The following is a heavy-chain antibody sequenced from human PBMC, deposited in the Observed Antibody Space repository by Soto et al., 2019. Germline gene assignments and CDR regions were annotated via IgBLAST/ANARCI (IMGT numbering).Heavy chain of an antibody. CDR1: GYTFTSYG. CDR2: ISAYNGNT. D-gene: IGHD4-17*01. CDR3: ARVSPRGYGDYVHAEYFQH. V-gene: IGHV1-18*01. J-gene: IGHJ1*01. Sequence: QVQLVQSGAEVKKPGASVKVSCKASGYTFTSYGISWVRQAPGQGLEWMGWISAYNGNTNYAQKLQGRVTMTTDTSPSTGYMELRSLRSDDTAVYYCARVSPRGYGDYVHAEYFQHWGQGTLVTVSS.